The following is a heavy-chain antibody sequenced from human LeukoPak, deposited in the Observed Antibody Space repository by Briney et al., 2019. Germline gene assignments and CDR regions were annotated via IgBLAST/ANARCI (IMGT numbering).Heavy chain of an antibody. D-gene: IGHD6-19*01. V-gene: IGHV1-69*01. J-gene: IGHJ3*02. Sequence: SVTVSCKASGGTLSSYAISWVRQAPGQGLEWMGGIIPIFGTANYAQKFQGRVTITADESTSTAYMELSSLRSEDTAVYYCARGSRSSGPTSGAFDIWGQGTMVTVSS. CDR1: GGTLSSYA. CDR2: IIPIFGTA. CDR3: ARGSRSSGPTSGAFDI.